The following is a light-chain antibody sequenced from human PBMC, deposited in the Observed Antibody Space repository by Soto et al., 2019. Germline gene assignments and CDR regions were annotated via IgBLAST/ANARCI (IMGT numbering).Light chain of an antibody. V-gene: IGKV3-15*01. CDR1: QSVSSN. Sequence: EIVMTQSPATLSVSPGERATLSCRASQSVSSNLAWYQQKPGQAPRLLIYDASTRATGIPARFSGSGSGTEFTLTISSLQSEDFAVYYRQQYNKWYTFGQGTKLEIK. CDR2: DAS. CDR3: QQYNKWYT. J-gene: IGKJ2*01.